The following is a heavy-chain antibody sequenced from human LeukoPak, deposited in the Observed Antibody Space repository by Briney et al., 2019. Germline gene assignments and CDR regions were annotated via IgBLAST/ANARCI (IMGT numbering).Heavy chain of an antibody. D-gene: IGHD5-18*01. CDR3: ARGTSGYSYGTREY. V-gene: IGHV4-34*01. J-gene: IGHJ4*02. Sequence: KPSETLTLTCAVYGVSFSGYYWRWIRQPPGKGLEWIGEINHSGSTNYYPSLKSRVTISVDTSKNQFSLKLSTRTAADTAVYYCARGTSGYSYGTREYWGQGTLVNGSS. CDR1: GVSFSGYY. CDR2: INHSGST.